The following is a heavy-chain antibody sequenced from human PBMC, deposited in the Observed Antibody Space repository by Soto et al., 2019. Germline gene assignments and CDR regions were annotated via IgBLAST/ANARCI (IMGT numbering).Heavy chain of an antibody. CDR3: AKGYTPWDAFDI. J-gene: IGHJ3*02. D-gene: IGHD3-16*02. Sequence: EVQLLESGGGLVQPGGSLRLSCAASGFTFSSYAMSWVRQAPGKGLEWVSSISGSGVSTYYADSVKGRFTISRDNPQNTLYLQMKSLRAEETAVYYCAKGYTPWDAFDIWVQGTMVTVSS. V-gene: IGHV3-23*01. CDR2: ISGSGVST. CDR1: GFTFSSYA.